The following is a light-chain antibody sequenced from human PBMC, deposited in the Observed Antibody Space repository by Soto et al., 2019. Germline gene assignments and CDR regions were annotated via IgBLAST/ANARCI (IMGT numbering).Light chain of an antibody. Sequence: DIQMTQSPSTLSGSVGDRVTITCRASQTISSWLAWYQQKPGKAPKLLIYKASTLKSGVPSRFSGSGSGTEFTLTISSLQPDDVATYYCQHYNIYSEAFGQGTKVELK. CDR3: QHYNIYSEA. J-gene: IGKJ1*01. CDR1: QTISSW. V-gene: IGKV1-5*03. CDR2: KAS.